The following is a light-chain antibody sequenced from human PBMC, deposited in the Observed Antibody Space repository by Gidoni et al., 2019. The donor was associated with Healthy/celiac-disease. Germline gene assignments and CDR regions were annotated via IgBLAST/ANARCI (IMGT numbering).Light chain of an antibody. V-gene: IGKV3-11*01. CDR2: DAS. Sequence: EIVLTQSPATLSLSPGERDTLSCRASQSVSSYLSWYQQKPGQTPRLLIYDASNRATGIPARFSGSGSGTDFPLPISSLVPYDFAVYYCQQRSNWPPITFGQGTRLEIK. CDR1: QSVSSY. J-gene: IGKJ5*01. CDR3: QQRSNWPPIT.